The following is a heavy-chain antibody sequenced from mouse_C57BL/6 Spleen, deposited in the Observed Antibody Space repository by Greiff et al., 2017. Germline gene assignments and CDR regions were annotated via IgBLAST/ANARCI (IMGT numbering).Heavy chain of an antibody. J-gene: IGHJ4*01. D-gene: IGHD2-2*01. CDR2: INSDGGST. CDR1: EYDFPSHD. V-gene: IGHV5-2*01. CDR3: ARHGYPRYAMDY. Sequence: EVQLQQSGGGLVQPGESLKLSCESNEYDFPSHDMSWVRKTPEKRLELVAAINSDGGSTYYPDTMERRFIISRDNTKKALYLQMSRLRSEDTAVYYGARHGYPRYAMDYWGQGTSVTVSS.